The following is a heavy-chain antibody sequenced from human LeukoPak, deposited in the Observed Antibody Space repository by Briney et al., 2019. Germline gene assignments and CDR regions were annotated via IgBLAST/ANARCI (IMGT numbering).Heavy chain of an antibody. CDR2: ISYHGSNK. V-gene: IGHV3-30*18. CDR3: AKSSSGGSCYSVGGCWFDP. Sequence: GRSLRLFCAASRFTFRIFYIHWVPEARGKALVGGAVISYHGSNKYYADSVKGRFTISRDNSKNTLYLQIDSLRAEDTALYYCAKSSSGGSCYSVGGCWFDPWGQGTLVTVSS. D-gene: IGHD2-15*01. CDR1: RFTFRIFY. J-gene: IGHJ5*02.